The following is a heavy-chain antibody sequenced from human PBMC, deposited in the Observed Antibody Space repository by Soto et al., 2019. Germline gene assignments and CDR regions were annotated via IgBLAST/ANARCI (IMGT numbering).Heavy chain of an antibody. J-gene: IGHJ6*02. CDR2: AHHSGRT. CDR1: GGSISSGGYS. CDR3: AREGVSSSWYNYYGMDV. V-gene: IGHV4-30-2*06. D-gene: IGHD6-13*01. Sequence: LTCAVSGGSISSGGYSWSWIRQSPGKGLEWIGEAHHSGRTNYNPSLKSRVTISVDKSKNQFSLKLSSVTAADTAVYYCAREGVSSSWYNYYGMDVWGQGTTVTVSS.